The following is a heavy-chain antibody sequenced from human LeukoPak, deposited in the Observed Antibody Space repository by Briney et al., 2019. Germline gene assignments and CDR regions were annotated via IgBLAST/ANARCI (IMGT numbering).Heavy chain of an antibody. J-gene: IGHJ6*03. D-gene: IGHD3-16*01. CDR1: GFTFSSNW. CDR3: ARPGGYYYYYYLDV. Sequence: GGSLRLSCAASGFTFSSNWMSWVRQAPGKGLERVANIKQDGSEKYYVDSVKGRFTISRDNAENSPYLQMNSLRAEDTAVYYCARPGGYYYYYYLDVWGKGTTVTVSS. CDR2: IKQDGSEK. V-gene: IGHV3-7*01.